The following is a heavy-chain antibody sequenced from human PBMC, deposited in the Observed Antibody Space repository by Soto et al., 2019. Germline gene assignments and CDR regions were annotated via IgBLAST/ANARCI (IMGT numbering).Heavy chain of an antibody. Sequence: PSQTLSLTCAISGDSVSSNSATWSWIRQSPSRGLEWLGRTYYRSKFYNDYAVSVKSRVTISADTSKNQLSLQLNSVTSEDTAVYYCARSGSYHNGMDVWGPGTTVTVSS. CDR1: GDSVSSNSAT. CDR2: TYYRSKFYN. D-gene: IGHD1-1*01. V-gene: IGHV6-1*01. J-gene: IGHJ6*02. CDR3: ARSGSYHNGMDV.